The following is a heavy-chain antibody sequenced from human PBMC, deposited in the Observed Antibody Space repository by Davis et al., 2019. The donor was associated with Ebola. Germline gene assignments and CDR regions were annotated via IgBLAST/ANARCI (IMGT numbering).Heavy chain of an antibody. J-gene: IGHJ1*01. CDR1: GFTFGDYW. CDR3: ARDSRGGGVTSKQLQH. Sequence: PGGSLRLSCAASGFTFGDYWMTWVRQVPGKGLEWVGKIKYDGSDKYYVDSVKGRFTISRDNSKNMVYLQMNSLRAEDTAVYYCARDSRGGGVTSKQLQHWGQGTLVTVSS. V-gene: IGHV3-7*01. CDR2: IKYDGSDK. D-gene: IGHD2-8*02.